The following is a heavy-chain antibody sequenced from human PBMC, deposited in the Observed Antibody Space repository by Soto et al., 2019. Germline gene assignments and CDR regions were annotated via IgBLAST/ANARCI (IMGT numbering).Heavy chain of an antibody. D-gene: IGHD1-1*01. V-gene: IGHV3-21*01. Sequence: GGSLRLSCAASGFTFSSYSMNWVRQAPGKGLEWVSSISSSSSDIYYADSVKGRFTISRDNAKNTLYLQMKSLRAEDTAVSYWPKGTTRTTGWFAPCGQGTLVIVS. J-gene: IGHJ5*02. CDR3: PKGTTRTTGWFAP. CDR2: ISSSSSDI. CDR1: GFTFSSYS.